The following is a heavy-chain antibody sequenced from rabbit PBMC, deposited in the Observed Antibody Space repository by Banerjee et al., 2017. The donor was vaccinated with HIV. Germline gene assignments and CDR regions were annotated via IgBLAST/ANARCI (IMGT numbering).Heavy chain of an antibody. V-gene: IGHV1S45*01. CDR1: GFSFSSSYW. J-gene: IGHJ6*01. CDR2: IYTGSSGST. Sequence: EESGGDLVKPEGSLTLTCTASGFSFSSSYWICWVRQAPGKGLEWIACIYTGSSGSTYYASWAKGRFTISKTSSTTVTLQMTSLTAADTATYFCAREFLYDDWVGGMDLWGQGTLVT. D-gene: IGHD2-1*01. CDR3: AREFLYDDWVGGMDL.